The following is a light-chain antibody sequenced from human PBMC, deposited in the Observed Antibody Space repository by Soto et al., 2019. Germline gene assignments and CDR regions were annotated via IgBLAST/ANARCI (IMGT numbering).Light chain of an antibody. CDR2: AAS. J-gene: IGKJ4*01. CDR1: QSVNSNY. V-gene: IGKV3-20*01. CDR3: QQYGSAFT. Sequence: EIVLTQSPATLSLSPGEGATLSCRASQSVNSNYLAWYQQKPGQAPRLIIYAASNRPTSIPDRISGSGSGSASPLCISGLEPSDFAVYYWQQYGSAFTFGGGTKVEIK.